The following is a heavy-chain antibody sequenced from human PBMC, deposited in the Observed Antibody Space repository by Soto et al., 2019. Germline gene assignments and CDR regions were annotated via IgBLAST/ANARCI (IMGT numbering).Heavy chain of an antibody. J-gene: IGHJ6*04. V-gene: IGHV4-59*01. CDR1: GGSISNYY. CDR3: ARDLAGYFGSVDV. CDR2: IYYSGSS. D-gene: IGHD3-10*01. Sequence: PSETLSLTCTVSGGSISNYYWSWIRQPPGKGLEWIGYIYYSGSSDYNPSLKSRVTISLDTSKNQFALKLSSVTAADTALYFCARDLAGYFGSVDVWGKGTTVTVSS.